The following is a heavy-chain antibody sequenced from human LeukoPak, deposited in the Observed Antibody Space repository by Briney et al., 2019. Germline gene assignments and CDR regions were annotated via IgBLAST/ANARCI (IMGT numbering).Heavy chain of an antibody. CDR2: IYYSGST. V-gene: IGHV4-39*07. CDR1: GGSISSSSYY. J-gene: IGHJ4*02. CDR3: ARVECRGGDCYDFDY. Sequence: SETLSLTCTVSGGSISSSSYYWGWIRQPPGKGLEWIGSIYYSGSTNYNPSLKSRVTISVDTSKNQFSLKLSSVTAADTAVYHCARVECRGGDCYDFDYWGQGTLVTVSS. D-gene: IGHD2-21*02.